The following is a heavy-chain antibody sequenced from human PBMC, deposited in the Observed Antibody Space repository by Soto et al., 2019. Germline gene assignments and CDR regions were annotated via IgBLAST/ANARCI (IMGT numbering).Heavy chain of an antibody. V-gene: IGHV3-21*01. CDR3: ASSPLRFLEWFKPNYYYYMDV. D-gene: IGHD3-3*01. Sequence: GGSLRLSCAASGFTFSSYSMNWVRQAPGKGLEWVSSISSSSSYIYYADSVKGRFTISRDNAKNSLYLQMNSLRAEDTAVYYCASSPLRFLEWFKPNYYYYMDVWGKGTTVTVSS. J-gene: IGHJ6*03. CDR2: ISSSSSYI. CDR1: GFTFSSYS.